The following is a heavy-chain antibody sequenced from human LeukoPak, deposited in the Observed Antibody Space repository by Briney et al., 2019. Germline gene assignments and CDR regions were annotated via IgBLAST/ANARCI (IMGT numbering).Heavy chain of an antibody. Sequence: PGGSLRLSCAAPGFTFSSHWMSWVRQAPGKGLEWVGDIQKDGYEKYYVDSVKGRFTISRDNANNLLFLQMNDLRVEDTAVYYCARDHFYSGRLLDFWGQGTLVTVSS. D-gene: IGHD3-10*01. V-gene: IGHV3-7*03. CDR3: ARDHFYSGRLLDF. CDR2: IQKDGYEK. CDR1: GFTFSSHW. J-gene: IGHJ4*02.